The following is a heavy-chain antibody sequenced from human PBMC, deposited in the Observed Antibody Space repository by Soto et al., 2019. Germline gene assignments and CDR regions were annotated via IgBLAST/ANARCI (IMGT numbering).Heavy chain of an antibody. CDR2: ISYDGSNK. Sequence: GGSLRLSCAASGFTFSSYGMHWVRQAPGKGLEWVAVISYDGSNKYYADSVKGRFTISRDNSKNTLYLQMNSLRAEDTAVYYCAVYYYGSGTTDWFDPWGQGTLVTVSS. D-gene: IGHD3-10*01. CDR3: AVYYYGSGTTDWFDP. V-gene: IGHV3-30*03. J-gene: IGHJ5*02. CDR1: GFTFSSYG.